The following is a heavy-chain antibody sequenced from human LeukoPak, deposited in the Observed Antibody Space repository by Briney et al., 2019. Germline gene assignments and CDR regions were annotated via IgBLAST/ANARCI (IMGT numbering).Heavy chain of an antibody. CDR3: AKDRGPYVAIDNNWFDP. D-gene: IGHD2-21*01. CDR1: GFTFNLYA. Sequence: GGSLRLSCAASGFTFNLYAMSWGRQAPGKGLEGVSSICSYGDNTYYADSVKGRFHISRDNSKGTLYLQMFSLRAEDTAVYYCAKDRGPYVAIDNNWFDPWGQGTLVTDSS. CDR2: ICSYGDNT. V-gene: IGHV3-23*01. J-gene: IGHJ5*02.